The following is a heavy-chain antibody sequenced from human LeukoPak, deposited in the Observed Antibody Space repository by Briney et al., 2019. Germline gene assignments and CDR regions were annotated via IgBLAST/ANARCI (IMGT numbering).Heavy chain of an antibody. D-gene: IGHD3-10*01. CDR2: ISAYNGNT. Sequence: ASVKVSCKASGYTFTSYVMSWLRQAPGQGLEWMGWISAYNGNTNYAQKLQGRVTMTTDTSLSTAYMELRSLRSDDTAVYYCARFLLDGSGSYYVYDYWGQGTLVTVSS. CDR1: GYTFTSYV. J-gene: IGHJ4*02. V-gene: IGHV1-18*01. CDR3: ARFLLDGSGSYYVYDY.